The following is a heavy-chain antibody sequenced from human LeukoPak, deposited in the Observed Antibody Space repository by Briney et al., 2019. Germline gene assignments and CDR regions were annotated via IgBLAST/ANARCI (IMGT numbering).Heavy chain of an antibody. CDR1: GFTFSSYS. J-gene: IGHJ6*02. D-gene: IGHD5-18*01. Sequence: GGSLRLSCAASGFTFSSYSMNWVRQAPGEGLEWVSYISGSSSTIYYADSVKGRFTISRDNAKNSLYLQMNSLRAEDTAVYYCARGGYSYGPMGNYYGMDVWGQGTTVTVSS. CDR2: ISGSSSTI. V-gene: IGHV3-48*04. CDR3: ARGGYSYGPMGNYYGMDV.